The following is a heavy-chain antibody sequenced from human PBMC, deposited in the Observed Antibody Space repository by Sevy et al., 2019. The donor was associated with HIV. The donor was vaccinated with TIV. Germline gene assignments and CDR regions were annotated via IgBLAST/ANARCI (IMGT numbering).Heavy chain of an antibody. CDR2: INPSGGST. V-gene: IGHV1-46*01. CDR3: ARDQRYYYDSSGLEYCYYYGMDV. D-gene: IGHD3-22*01. J-gene: IGHJ6*02. Sequence: ASVKVSCKASGYTFTSYYMHWVRQAPGQGLEWMGIINPSGGSTSYAQKFQGRVTMPRDTSTSTVYMELSSLRSEVTAVYYCARDQRYYYDSSGLEYCYYYGMDVWGQGTTVTVSS. CDR1: GYTFTSYY.